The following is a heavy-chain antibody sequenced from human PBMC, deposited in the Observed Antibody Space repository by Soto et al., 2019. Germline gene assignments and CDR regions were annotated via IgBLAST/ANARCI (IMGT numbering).Heavy chain of an antibody. CDR3: AQSGMAIDY. CDR1: GFTFSIYA. CDR2: ISGSGGST. J-gene: IGHJ4*02. Sequence: EVQLLESGGGLVQPGGSLSLSCAASGFTFSIYAMSWVRQAPGKGLEWVSAISGSGGSTYYADSVKGRFTISRDNSKNSLYLQMNSLRAEDTAVYYCAQSGMAIDYWGQGTLVTVSS. V-gene: IGHV3-23*01. D-gene: IGHD5-12*01.